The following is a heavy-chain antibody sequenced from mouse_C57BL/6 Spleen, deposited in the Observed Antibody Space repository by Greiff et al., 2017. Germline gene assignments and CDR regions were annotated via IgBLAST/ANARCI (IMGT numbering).Heavy chain of an antibody. CDR3: ARKRGEYVFDY. V-gene: IGHV2-9-1*01. J-gene: IGHJ2*01. CDR2: IWPGGGT. Sequence: VQLQQSGPGLVAPSQSLSITCTASGFSLTSYAISWVRQPPGKGLEWLGVIWPGGGTTYYSAPKSRLSTSKDNSKSQVCLKMNSLQTDDTARYYCARKRGEYVFDYWGQGTTLTVSS. CDR1: GFSLTSYA. D-gene: IGHD2-13*01.